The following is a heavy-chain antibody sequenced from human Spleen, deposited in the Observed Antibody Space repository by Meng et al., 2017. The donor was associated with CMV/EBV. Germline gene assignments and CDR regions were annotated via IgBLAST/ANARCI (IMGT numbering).Heavy chain of an antibody. V-gene: IGHV4-34*01. Sequence: SETLSLTCAVYGGSFSGYYWSWIRQPPGKGLEWIGEINHSGSTNYNPSLKSRVTISVDTPKNQFSLKLSSVTAADTAVYYCASPSGRVRARPYNYYYYGMDVWGQGTTVTVSS. CDR3: ASPSGRVRARPYNYYYYGMDV. J-gene: IGHJ6*02. D-gene: IGHD6-6*01. CDR1: GGSFSGYY. CDR2: INHSGST.